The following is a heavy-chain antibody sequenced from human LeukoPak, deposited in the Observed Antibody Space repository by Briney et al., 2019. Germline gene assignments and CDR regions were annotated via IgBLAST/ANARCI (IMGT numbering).Heavy chain of an antibody. D-gene: IGHD5-18*01. CDR3: ARAGYSYAPNWFDP. CDR2: IYYSGST. Sequence: SETLSLTCTVSGGSIRSYYWSWIRQPPGKGLEWIGYIYYSGSTNYNPSLKSRVSISVDTSKNQFSLKLSSVTAGDTAVYYCARAGYSYAPNWFDPWGQGTLVTVSS. V-gene: IGHV4-59*01. CDR1: GGSIRSYY. J-gene: IGHJ5*02.